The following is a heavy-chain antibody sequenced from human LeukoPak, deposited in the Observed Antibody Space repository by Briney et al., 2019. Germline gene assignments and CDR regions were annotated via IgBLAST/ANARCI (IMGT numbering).Heavy chain of an antibody. V-gene: IGHV4-38-2*02. CDR1: GYSISSGYY. CDR3: AGYFGSATIIDY. CDR2: IYHSGST. J-gene: IGHJ4*02. D-gene: IGHD5-12*01. Sequence: SETLSLTCTVSGYSISSGYYWGWIRQPPGRGLEWIGSIYHSGSTYYNPSLKSRVTISVDTSKNQFSLKLSSVTAADTAVYYCAGYFGSATIIDYWGQGTLVTVSS.